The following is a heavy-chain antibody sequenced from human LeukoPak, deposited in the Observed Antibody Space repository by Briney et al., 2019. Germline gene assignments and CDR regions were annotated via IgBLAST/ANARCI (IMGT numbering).Heavy chain of an antibody. V-gene: IGHV3-7*01. CDR1: GFTFSSYW. J-gene: IGHJ6*03. CDR2: IKQDGSEK. D-gene: IGHD3-16*01. CDR3: ARGLRPYYYYYMDV. Sequence: GGSLRLSCAASGFTFSSYWMSWVRQAPGKGLEWVANIKQDGSEKYYVDSVKGRFTISRDNAKNSLYLQMNSLRAEDTAVYYCARGLRPYYYYYMDVWGKGTTVTVSS.